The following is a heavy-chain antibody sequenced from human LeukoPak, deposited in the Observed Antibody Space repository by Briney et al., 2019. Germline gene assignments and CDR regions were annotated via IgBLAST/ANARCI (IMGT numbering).Heavy chain of an antibody. V-gene: IGHV1-18*01. J-gene: IGHJ4*02. Sequence: ASVKVSCKASGYTFTSYGITWVRQAPGQGLEWMGWISPHNGNTDYAQKLQGRVTMTTDTSTNTAYMELRSLRSDDTAVYYCARVAVAALYFDYWGQGTLVTVSS. CDR2: ISPHNGNT. D-gene: IGHD6-19*01. CDR3: ARVAVAALYFDY. CDR1: GYTFTSYG.